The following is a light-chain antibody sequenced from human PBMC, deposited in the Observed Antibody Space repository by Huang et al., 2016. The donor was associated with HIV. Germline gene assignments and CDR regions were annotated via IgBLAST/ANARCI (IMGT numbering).Light chain of an antibody. CDR3: QQYNNWPPLLT. V-gene: IGKV3-15*01. CDR1: QSMINN. CDR2: GAS. Sequence: EIVLTQSPAPLSLSPGERAALSCSDTQSMINNLAWYQQKDGQSPRLHIYGASTRATGIPARLRGSGSGTDFTLTISSLQSEDFAVYYCQQYNNWPPLLTFGGGTKVEIK. J-gene: IGKJ4*01.